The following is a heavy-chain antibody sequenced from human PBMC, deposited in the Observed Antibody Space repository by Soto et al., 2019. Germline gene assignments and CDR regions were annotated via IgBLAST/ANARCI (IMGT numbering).Heavy chain of an antibody. J-gene: IGHJ6*01. V-gene: IGHV3-33*01. CDR1: GFSLSSYG. Sequence: GGSLRLSCAASGFSLSSYGMHWVRQAPGKGLEWVAVIWYDGSQTRYADSVKGRFTISRDNSKNTLYLQMDSLRAEDTAVYNCTRDFTVGAICSGDYYYAMVVWGRGTTVTVSS. D-gene: IGHD1-26*01. CDR3: TRDFTVGAICSGDYYYAMVV. CDR2: IWYDGSQT.